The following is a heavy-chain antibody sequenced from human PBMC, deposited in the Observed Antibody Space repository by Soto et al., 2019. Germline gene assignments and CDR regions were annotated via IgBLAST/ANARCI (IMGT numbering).Heavy chain of an antibody. J-gene: IGHJ3*02. CDR2: FDPEDGET. D-gene: IGHD4-17*01. CDR3: ATLSIYGGNADAFDI. V-gene: IGHV1-24*01. CDR1: GYTPTELS. Sequence: ASVKVSCKVFGYTPTELSIHWVGQAPGKGLEWMGGFDPEDGETIYAQKFQGRVTMTEDTSTDTACMELSSLRSEDTAVYYCATLSIYGGNADAFDIWGQGTMVTVSS.